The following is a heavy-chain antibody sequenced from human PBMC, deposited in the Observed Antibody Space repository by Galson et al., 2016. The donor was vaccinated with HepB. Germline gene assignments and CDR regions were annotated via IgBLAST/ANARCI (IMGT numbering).Heavy chain of an antibody. CDR2: IYYIGTT. V-gene: IGHV4-39*01. J-gene: IGHJ6*04. CDR1: GVSIISSSYY. Sequence: TVSGVSIISSSYYWGWIRQPPGKGLEWIGSIYYIGTTYYNPSLKSRVTISVDTSKNQFSLKLSPVTAADTALYYCARHGYVVMVEMDVWGKGTTVTVSS. D-gene: IGHD2-15*01. CDR3: ARHGYVVMVEMDV.